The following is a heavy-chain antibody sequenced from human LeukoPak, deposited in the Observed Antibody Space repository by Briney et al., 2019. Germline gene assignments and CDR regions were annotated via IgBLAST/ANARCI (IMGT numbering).Heavy chain of an antibody. D-gene: IGHD3-10*01. V-gene: IGHV3-11*04. CDR1: GFTFSDYY. Sequence: GGSLRLSCATSGFTFSDYYMSRIRQAPGRGLGRVSYFSRSSSPIYYAASVKRRFTSSRDNAKNSLYLQMNSLRDEDTAVYYCARDLLYYGSGRFPPNDDWGQGTLVTVSS. CDR2: FSRSSSPI. CDR3: ARDLLYYGSGRFPPNDD. J-gene: IGHJ4*02.